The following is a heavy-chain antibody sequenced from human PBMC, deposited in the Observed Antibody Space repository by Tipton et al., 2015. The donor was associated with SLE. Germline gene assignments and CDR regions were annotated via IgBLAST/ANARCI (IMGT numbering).Heavy chain of an antibody. CDR3: SVYSAYDPFDY. CDR2: ITWDGYS. J-gene: IGHJ4*02. CDR1: GFTFDDYT. Sequence: SLRLSCTASGFTFDDYTMHWVRQPPGKGLEWVSLITWDGYSYFAESVKGRFTISRDNSKNTLYLQMNSLRAEDTAIYYCSVYSAYDPFDYWGQGTRVIVSS. V-gene: IGHV3-43*01. D-gene: IGHD5-12*01.